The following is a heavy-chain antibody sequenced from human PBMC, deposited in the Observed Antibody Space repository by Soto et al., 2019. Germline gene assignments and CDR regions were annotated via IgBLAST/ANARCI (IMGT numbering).Heavy chain of an antibody. CDR1: GFTFSSYW. D-gene: IGHD3-10*01. Sequence: GGSLRLSCAASGFTFSSYWMHWVRQAPGKGLVWVSRINSDGSSTSYADSVKGRFTISRDNAKNTLYLQMNSLRAEDTAVYYCARGTLWFGEFGMDVWGQGTTVTVSS. CDR2: INSDGSST. J-gene: IGHJ6*02. V-gene: IGHV3-74*01. CDR3: ARGTLWFGEFGMDV.